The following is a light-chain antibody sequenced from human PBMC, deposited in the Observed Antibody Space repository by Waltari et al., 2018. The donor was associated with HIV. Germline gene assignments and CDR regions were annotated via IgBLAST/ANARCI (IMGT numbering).Light chain of an antibody. CDR2: EVS. J-gene: IGLJ3*02. Sequence: QSALTQPPSASGSLGQSVTISCTGSSSDIGAYDFVSWFQQHPHSAPQLLLYEVSRRPSTVSDRFSGSRSGNTAFLTVAGLQPDDEATYFCSSYGDSLKILFGGGTNVTIL. V-gene: IGLV2-8*01. CDR3: SSYGDSLKIL. CDR1: SSDIGAYDF.